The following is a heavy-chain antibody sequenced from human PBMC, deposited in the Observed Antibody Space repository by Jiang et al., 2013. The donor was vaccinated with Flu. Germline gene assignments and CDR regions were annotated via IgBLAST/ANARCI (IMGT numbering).Heavy chain of an antibody. J-gene: IGHJ4*02. V-gene: IGHV2-70*01. CDR1: GFSLDTHRMC. Sequence: KPTQTLTLTCTFSGFSLDTHRMCVTWIRQPPGKALEWLALIDWDGDTYYNTSLKTRLTISKDTSQNQVVLTMTNMGPVDSATYYCARMVGDGYNFVDYWGQGTLVTVSS. CDR3: ARMVGDGYNFVDY. CDR2: IDWDGDT. D-gene: IGHD5-24*01.